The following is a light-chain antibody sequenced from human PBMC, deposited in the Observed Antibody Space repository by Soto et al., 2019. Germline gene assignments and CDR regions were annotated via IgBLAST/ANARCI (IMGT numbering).Light chain of an antibody. V-gene: IGLV1-40*01. CDR2: GNS. J-gene: IGLJ2*01. CDR1: RSNIGAGYD. Sequence: QSVLTQPPSVSGAPGQRVIISCTGSRSNIGAGYDVHWYQQLPGTAPKLLIYGNSNRPSGVPDRFSGSKSGTSASLAITGLQAEDETDYYCQSYDISLSAVVFGGGTKLTVL. CDR3: QSYDISLSAVV.